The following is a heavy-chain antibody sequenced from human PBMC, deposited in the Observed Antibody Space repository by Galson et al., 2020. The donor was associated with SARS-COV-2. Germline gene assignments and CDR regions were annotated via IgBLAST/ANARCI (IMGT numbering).Heavy chain of an antibody. D-gene: IGHD3-10*01. CDR2: ISRSGSSI. Sequence: SLKIPCASSGFTFSNYEMHWVRQAPGQGLERVSYISRSGSSIYYADSVKGRFTISRDNAKNSLYLQMNSLGAEDTAVYYCARGIGAGVGYYMDVWGKGTTVIVS. CDR1: GFTFSNYE. CDR3: ARGIGAGVGYYMDV. V-gene: IGHV3-48*03. J-gene: IGHJ6*03.